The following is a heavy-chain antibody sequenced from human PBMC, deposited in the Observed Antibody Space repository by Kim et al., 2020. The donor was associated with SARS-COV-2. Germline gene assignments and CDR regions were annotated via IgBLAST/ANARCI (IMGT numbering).Heavy chain of an antibody. Sequence: GGSLRLSCAASGFTFDDYGMSWVRQAPGKGLEWVSGINWNGGSTGYADSVKGRFTISRDNAKNSLYLQMNSLRAEDTALYYCARVMQYDILTGNAFDIWGQGTMVTVSS. D-gene: IGHD3-9*01. V-gene: IGHV3-20*04. CDR2: INWNGGST. CDR1: GFTFDDYG. J-gene: IGHJ3*02. CDR3: ARVMQYDILTGNAFDI.